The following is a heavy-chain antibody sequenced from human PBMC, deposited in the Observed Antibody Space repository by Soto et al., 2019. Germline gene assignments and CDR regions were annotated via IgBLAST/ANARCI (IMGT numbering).Heavy chain of an antibody. J-gene: IGHJ5*01. V-gene: IGHV1-58*01. CDR1: GFMFTSSA. Sequence: SVKVSCKTSGFMFTSSAVQWVRQARGQRLEWIGWLVVGSGNTHYAQNFQERVTLTRDMSTGTAYMELSSLRDEDTAVYYCARDRCYDGTCYSASDSWGQGTLVTVSS. CDR2: LVVGSGNT. CDR3: ARDRCYDGTCYSASDS. D-gene: IGHD2-15*01.